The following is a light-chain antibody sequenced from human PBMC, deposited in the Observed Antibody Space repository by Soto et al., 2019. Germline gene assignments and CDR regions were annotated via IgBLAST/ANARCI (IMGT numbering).Light chain of an antibody. CDR1: QSVLYSSNNKNY. Sequence: DIVMTQSPDSLAVSLGERATINCKSSQSVLYSSNNKNYLAWFQQKPGQPPKLLIYWASTRESGVPDRLSGSGSGKDFTLTISGLQAEDVAVYYCQQYFNLPVTFGQGTKVEVK. J-gene: IGKJ1*01. V-gene: IGKV4-1*01. CDR2: WAS. CDR3: QQYFNLPVT.